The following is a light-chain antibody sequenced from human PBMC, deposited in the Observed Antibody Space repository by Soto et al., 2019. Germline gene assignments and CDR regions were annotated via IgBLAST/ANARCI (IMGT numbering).Light chain of an antibody. J-gene: IGLJ1*01. CDR3: SSYITSSTLYV. CDR2: QVT. Sequence: QSLLAQPASVSGSPGQAIAISRTGTSSDVGNYNYVSWYQQHPGKATQLMIFQVTNRASGVSTRFSGSKSGDTASLTISGLQAEDEADYYCSSYITSSTLYVFGTGTKVTVL. V-gene: IGLV2-14*01. CDR1: SSDVGNYNY.